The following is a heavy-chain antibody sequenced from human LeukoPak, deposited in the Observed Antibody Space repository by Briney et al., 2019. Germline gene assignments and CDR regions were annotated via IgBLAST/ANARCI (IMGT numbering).Heavy chain of an antibody. CDR2: ISGSGGSA. J-gene: IGHJ4*02. D-gene: IGHD2-2*02. CDR1: GFTFSSYA. CDR3: AKSDCSSTSCYTLGFDY. V-gene: IGHV3-23*01. Sequence: GGSLRLSCAASGFTFSSYAMRWVRQAPGKGLEWVSAISGSGGSAYYADSVKGRFTISRDNSKNTPYLQMNSLRAEDTAVYYCAKSDCSSTSCYTLGFDYWGQGTLVTVSS.